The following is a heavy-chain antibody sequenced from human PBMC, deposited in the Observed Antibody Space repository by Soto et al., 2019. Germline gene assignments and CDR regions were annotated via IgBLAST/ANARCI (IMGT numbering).Heavy chain of an antibody. D-gene: IGHD3-16*01. J-gene: IGHJ5*02. CDR2: IYQTGST. CDR3: ARVWGALAPIAGWFGP. Sequence: SETLSLTCAASYASITRGNRWTLARQAPGKGLEWIGDIYQTGSTNYNPSLRSRVIISVDKSKNNFSLSLSSVTAADTAVYFCARVWGALAPIAGWFGPWGRGILVTVSS. V-gene: IGHV4-4*02. CDR1: YASITRGNR.